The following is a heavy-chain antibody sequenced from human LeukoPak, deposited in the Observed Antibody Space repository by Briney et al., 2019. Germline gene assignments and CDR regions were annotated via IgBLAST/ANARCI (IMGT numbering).Heavy chain of an antibody. Sequence: GGSLRLSCAASGFTFSSYEMHWVRQAPGKGLERVSYISSSGSTIYYADSVKGRFTISRDNAKNSLYLQMNSLRAEDTAVYYCARDYGGSSPFDCWGQGTLVTVSS. D-gene: IGHD4-23*01. CDR2: ISSSGSTI. CDR3: ARDYGGSSPFDC. CDR1: GFTFSSYE. V-gene: IGHV3-48*03. J-gene: IGHJ4*02.